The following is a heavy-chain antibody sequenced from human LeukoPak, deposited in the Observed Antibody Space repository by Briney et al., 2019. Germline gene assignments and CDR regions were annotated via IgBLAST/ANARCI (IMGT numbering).Heavy chain of an antibody. J-gene: IGHJ3*02. V-gene: IGHV5-51*01. Sequence: GESLKISCKGSAYSFSSYWIGWVRQMPGKGLEWMGIIYPGDSDTTYSPSFQGQVTISVDKSISTAYVQWSSLKASDTAMYYCARRMVGSRASDIWGQGTMVTVSS. CDR1: AYSFSSYW. D-gene: IGHD3-10*01. CDR3: ARRMVGSRASDI. CDR2: IYPGDSDT.